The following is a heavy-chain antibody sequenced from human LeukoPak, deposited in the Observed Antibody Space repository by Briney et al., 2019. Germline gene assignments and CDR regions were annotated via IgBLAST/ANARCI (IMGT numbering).Heavy chain of an antibody. CDR3: ARGGGLGYCDTTSCLIFDY. D-gene: IGHD2-2*01. J-gene: IGHJ4*02. Sequence: GASVKVSCKASGYSFTGYYMHWVRQAPGQGLEWMGWINPNSGGTNYAQKFQGRVTMTRGTSISTAYMELSSLRSDDTAVYYCARGGGLGYCDTTSCLIFDYWGQGTLVGVSS. V-gene: IGHV1-2*02. CDR2: INPNSGGT. CDR1: GYSFTGYY.